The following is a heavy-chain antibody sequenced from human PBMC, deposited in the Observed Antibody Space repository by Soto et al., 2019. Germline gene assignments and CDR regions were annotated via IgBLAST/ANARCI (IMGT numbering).Heavy chain of an antibody. CDR3: ARRAFRGVTDY. V-gene: IGHV3-23*01. J-gene: IGHJ4*02. D-gene: IGHD3-10*01. CDR1: GFTFSSYA. CDR2: ISGSGDNT. Sequence: EVQLLESGGGLVQPGGSLRLSCAASGFTFSSYAMRWVRQAPGKGLEWVSTISGSGDNTYYTDSVKGRFTIARDNSKNTLYLQMNSLRVEDTDVYYCARRAFRGVTDYWGLGTLVTVSS.